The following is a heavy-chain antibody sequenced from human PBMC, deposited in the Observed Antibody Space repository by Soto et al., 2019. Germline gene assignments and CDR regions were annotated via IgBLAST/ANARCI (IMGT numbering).Heavy chain of an antibody. V-gene: IGHV2-5*01. CDR3: AHGYSSSWPGVTSFDY. J-gene: IGHJ4*02. CDR2: IYWNDDK. D-gene: IGHD6-13*01. CDR1: GFSLSTSGVG. Sequence: GSGPTLGNPTQTLTLTCPFSGFSLSTSGVGVGWIRQPPGKALEWLALIYWNDDKRYSPSLKSRLTITKDTSKNQVVLTMTNMDPVDTATYYCAHGYSSSWPGVTSFDYWGQGTLVTVSS.